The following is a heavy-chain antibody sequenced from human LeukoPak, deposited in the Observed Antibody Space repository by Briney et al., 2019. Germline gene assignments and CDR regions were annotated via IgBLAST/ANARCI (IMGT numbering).Heavy chain of an antibody. CDR2: ISYDGSNK. CDR1: GFTFSSYA. Sequence: GRSLRLSCAASGFTFSSYAMHWVRQAPGKGLEWVAVISYDGSNKYYADSVKGRFTISRDNSKNTLYLQMNSLRAEDTAVYYCARGCRSGSRVRGGYYFDYWGQGTLVTVSS. CDR3: ARGCRSGSRVRGGYYFDY. V-gene: IGHV3-30-3*01. D-gene: IGHD1-26*01. J-gene: IGHJ4*02.